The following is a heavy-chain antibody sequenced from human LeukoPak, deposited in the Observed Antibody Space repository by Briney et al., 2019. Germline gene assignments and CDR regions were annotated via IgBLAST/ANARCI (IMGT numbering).Heavy chain of an antibody. J-gene: IGHJ3*02. V-gene: IGHV3-30*02. D-gene: IGHD2-15*01. CDR3: AGGYQLGLVDSWAAATATFGAFDI. CDR1: GFTFSSYG. Sequence: GGSLPLSRAASGFTFSSYGMHWVRQAPGKGLEWVAFIRYDGSNKYYADSVKGRFTISRDNSKKTVYLQMNSLRNEDTAIYYCAGGYQLGLVDSWAAATATFGAFDIWGQGTQVTVSS. CDR2: IRYDGSNK.